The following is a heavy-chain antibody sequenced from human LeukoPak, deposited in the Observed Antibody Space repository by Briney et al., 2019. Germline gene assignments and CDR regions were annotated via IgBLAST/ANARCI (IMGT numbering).Heavy chain of an antibody. CDR3: ATGGATSIGI. CDR1: GFTFSSYE. V-gene: IGHV3-48*03. D-gene: IGHD1-26*01. Sequence: GGSLRLSCAASGFTFSSYEMNWVRQAPGKGLEWVSYIRHNGRTIHYADSVKGRFTISRDNAKNSLYLQMNSLRVEDTAVYYCATGGATSIGIWGQGILATVSS. J-gene: IGHJ4*02. CDR2: IRHNGRTI.